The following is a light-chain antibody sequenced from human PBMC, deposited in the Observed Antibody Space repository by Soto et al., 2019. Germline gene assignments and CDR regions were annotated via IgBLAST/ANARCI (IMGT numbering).Light chain of an antibody. J-gene: IGLJ7*01. CDR2: DVI. CDR1: SSDVGSYNY. V-gene: IGLV2-8*01. CDR3: TSFAGMNNFVV. Sequence: QSALTQPASVSGSPGQSITISCTGSSSDVGSYNYVSWYQQHPGKAPKRMIYDVIKRPSGVPDRFSGSKSGNTASLTVSGLQAEDEADYYCTSFAGMNNFVVFGGGTQLTVL.